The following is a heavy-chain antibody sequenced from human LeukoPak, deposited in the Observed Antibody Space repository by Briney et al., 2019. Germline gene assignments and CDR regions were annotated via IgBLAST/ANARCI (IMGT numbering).Heavy chain of an antibody. D-gene: IGHD3-10*01. CDR1: GGSMSDHY. V-gene: IGHV4-4*09. CDR3: ARHFRKDYPDSGSSQYFHYIDV. CDR2: IYATGNT. J-gene: IGHJ6*03. Sequence: PSGTLSPTRAVSGGSMSDHYWSWIRQTPGTTLEWIGYIYATGNTNNSPSLKVRVTVSLDTSKNHFSLRLRSVTAADTALYYCARHFRKDYPDSGSSQYFHYIDVWGKGTTVTVSS.